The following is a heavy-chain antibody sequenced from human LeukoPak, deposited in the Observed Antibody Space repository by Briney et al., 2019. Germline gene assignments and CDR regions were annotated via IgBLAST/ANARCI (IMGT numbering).Heavy chain of an antibody. CDR3: ARGSYAVAGTTGVGFDY. Sequence: ASVKVFCKASGYTFTSYGISWVRQAPGQGLEWMGWISAYNGNTNYAQKLQGRVTMTTDTSTSTAYMELRSLRSDDTAVYYCARGSYAVAGTTGVGFDYWGQGTLVTVSS. CDR1: GYTFTSYG. CDR2: ISAYNGNT. D-gene: IGHD1-1*01. J-gene: IGHJ4*02. V-gene: IGHV1-18*01.